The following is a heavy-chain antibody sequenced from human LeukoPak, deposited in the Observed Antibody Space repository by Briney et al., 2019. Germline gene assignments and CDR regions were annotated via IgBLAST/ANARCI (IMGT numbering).Heavy chain of an antibody. D-gene: IGHD1-26*01. Sequence: TPSETLSLTCTVSGGSISSSSYYWGWIRQPPGKGLEWIGSIYYSGSTYYNPSLKSRVTISVDTPKNQFSLKLSSVTAADTAVYYCARRLVGALGYWGQGTLVTVSS. V-gene: IGHV4-39*01. J-gene: IGHJ4*02. CDR1: GGSISSSSYY. CDR3: ARRLVGALGY. CDR2: IYYSGST.